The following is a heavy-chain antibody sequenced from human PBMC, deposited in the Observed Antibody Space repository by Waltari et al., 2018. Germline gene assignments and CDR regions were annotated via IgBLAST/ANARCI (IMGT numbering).Heavy chain of an antibody. CDR1: GYTFTSYY. D-gene: IGHD3-22*01. V-gene: IGHV1-46*01. Sequence: QVQLVQSGAEVKKPGASVKVSCKASGYTFTSYYMHWVRQAPGQGLEWMGIINPSGGSTSYAQKCQGRVTMTRDTATSTVYMELSSLRSEDTAVYYCARQSTMMGGWFDPWGQGTLVTVSS. CDR3: ARQSTMMGGWFDP. CDR2: INPSGGST. J-gene: IGHJ5*02.